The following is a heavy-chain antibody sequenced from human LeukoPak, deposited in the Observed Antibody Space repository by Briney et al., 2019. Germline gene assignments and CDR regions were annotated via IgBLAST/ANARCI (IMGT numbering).Heavy chain of an antibody. CDR1: GGSFSAYY. Sequence: SETLSLTCAVYGGSFSAYYWTWIRQPPGKGREWIGEINHSGSSNYNSSLRSRVTISVDTSYKQFSLRLSSVTAADTAVYYCAPRGDIEHSYVYGKWFDPWGQGTRVTVSS. CDR3: APRGDIEHSYVYGKWFDP. V-gene: IGHV4-34*01. J-gene: IGHJ5*02. CDR2: INHSGSS. D-gene: IGHD5-18*01.